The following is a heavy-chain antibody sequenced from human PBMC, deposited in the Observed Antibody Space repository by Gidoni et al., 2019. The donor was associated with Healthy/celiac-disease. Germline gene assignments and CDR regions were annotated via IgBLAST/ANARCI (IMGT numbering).Heavy chain of an antibody. CDR1: GGSFSGYY. V-gene: IGHV4-34*01. CDR2: INHSGST. J-gene: IGHJ4*02. D-gene: IGHD2-15*01. Sequence: QVQLQQSGAGLLKPSETLSLTCAVYGGSFSGYYWSWIRQPPGKGLEWIGEINHSGSTNYNPSLKSRVTISVDTSKNQFSLKLSAVTAADTAVYYCARGLRGGGDYWGQGTLVTVSS. CDR3: ARGLRGGGDY.